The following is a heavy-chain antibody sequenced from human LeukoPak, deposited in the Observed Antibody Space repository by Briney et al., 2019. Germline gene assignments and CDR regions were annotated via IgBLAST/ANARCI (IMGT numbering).Heavy chain of an antibody. CDR2: ISYDGSNK. Sequence: GGSLRLSCAASGFTFSSYAMHWVRQAPGKGLERVAVISYDGSNKYYADSVKGRFTISGDNSKNTLYLQMNSLRAEDTAVYYCARGNNCSGGSCFLYYYYYYMDVWGKGTTVTVSS. CDR3: ARGNNCSGGSCFLYYYYYYMDV. D-gene: IGHD2-15*01. V-gene: IGHV3-30*04. CDR1: GFTFSSYA. J-gene: IGHJ6*03.